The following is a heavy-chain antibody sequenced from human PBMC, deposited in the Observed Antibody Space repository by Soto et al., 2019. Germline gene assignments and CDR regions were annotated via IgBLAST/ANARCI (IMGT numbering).Heavy chain of an antibody. CDR2: IYYSGST. V-gene: IGHV4-31*03. J-gene: IGHJ4*02. CDR3: ARTRKGIQKCDY. D-gene: IGHD6-13*01. Sequence: VQLQESGPGLVKPSQTLSLTCTVSGGSISSGGYYWSWIRQHPGKGLEWIGYIYYSGSTYYNPSLKSRVTISVDTSKNQFSLKLSSVTAADTAVYYCARTRKGIQKCDYWGQGTLVTVSS. CDR1: GGSISSGGYY.